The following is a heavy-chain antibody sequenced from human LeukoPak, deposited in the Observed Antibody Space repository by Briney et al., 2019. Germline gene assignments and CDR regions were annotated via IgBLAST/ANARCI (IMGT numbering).Heavy chain of an antibody. CDR3: AASDSSSWYYWFDP. CDR1: GFTFSSYS. J-gene: IGHJ5*02. V-gene: IGHV3-48*04. CDR2: ISSSSSTI. D-gene: IGHD6-13*01. Sequence: PGGSLLLSCAASGFTFSSYSMNWVRQAPGKGLEWVSYISSSSSTIYYADSVKGRFTISRDNAKNSLYLQMNSMRAEDTAVYYCAASDSSSWYYWFDPWGQGTLVTVSS.